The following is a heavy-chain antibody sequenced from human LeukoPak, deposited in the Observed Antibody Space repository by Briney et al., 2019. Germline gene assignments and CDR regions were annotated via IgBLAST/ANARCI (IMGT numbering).Heavy chain of an antibody. Sequence: GGSLRLSCAASGFTFDDYTMHWVRHAPGKGLELVSLISWDGGSTYYADSVKGRFTISRDNSKNSLYLQMNSLRTEDTALYYCAKAVAGQGYYYMDVWGKGTTVTVSS. V-gene: IGHV3-43*01. CDR1: GFTFDDYT. CDR2: ISWDGGST. CDR3: AKAVAGQGYYYMDV. D-gene: IGHD6-19*01. J-gene: IGHJ6*03.